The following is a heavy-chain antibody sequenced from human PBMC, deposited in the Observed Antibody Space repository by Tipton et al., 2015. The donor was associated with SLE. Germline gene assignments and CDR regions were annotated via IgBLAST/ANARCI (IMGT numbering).Heavy chain of an antibody. Sequence: TLSLTCTVSGGSISSGDYYWSWIRQPPGKGLEWIGYIYYSGSTYYNPSLKSRVTISVDTSKNQFSLKLSSVTAADTAVYYCARPMVAVCGMDVWGQGTTVTVSS. J-gene: IGHJ6*02. CDR1: GGSISSGDYY. CDR2: IYYSGST. D-gene: IGHD3-22*01. CDR3: ARPMVAVCGMDV. V-gene: IGHV4-30-4*08.